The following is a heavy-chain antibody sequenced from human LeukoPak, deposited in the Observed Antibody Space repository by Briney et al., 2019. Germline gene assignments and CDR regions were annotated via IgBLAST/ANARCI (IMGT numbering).Heavy chain of an antibody. D-gene: IGHD3-9*01. CDR3: ASAHYYDILTLGAFDI. CDR1: GGSISSGSYY. J-gene: IGHJ3*02. CDR2: IYTSGST. V-gene: IGHV4-61*02. Sequence: PSETLSLTCTVSGGSISSGSYYWSWIRQPAGKGLEWIGRIYTSGSTNYNPSLKSRVTISVDTSKNQFSLKLSSVTAADTAVYYCASAHYYDILTLGAFDIWGQGTMVTVSS.